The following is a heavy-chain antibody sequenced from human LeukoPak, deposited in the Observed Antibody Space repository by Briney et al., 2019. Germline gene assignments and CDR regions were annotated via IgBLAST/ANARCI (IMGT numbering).Heavy chain of an antibody. CDR2: ISYDGSNK. Sequence: GGSLRLSCAASGFTFSSYGMHCLRQAPGKALEWVAVISYDGSNKYYAESVKGRFTISRDNSKNTLYLQMNSLRAEDTAGYYCAKQGDSGYAPGWGRGTLVTVSS. J-gene: IGHJ4*02. CDR3: AKQGDSGYAPG. D-gene: IGHD5-12*01. V-gene: IGHV3-30*18. CDR1: GFTFSSYG.